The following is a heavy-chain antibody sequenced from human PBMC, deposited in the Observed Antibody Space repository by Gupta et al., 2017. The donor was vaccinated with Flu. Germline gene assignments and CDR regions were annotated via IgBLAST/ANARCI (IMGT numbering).Heavy chain of an antibody. CDR1: FTFSSYS. J-gene: IGHJ4*02. Sequence: FTFSSYSMNWVRQAPGKGLEWVSYISSSSSTIYYADSVKGRFTISRDNAKNSLYLQMNSLRAEDTAVYYCARSRAKYYFDYWGQGTLVTVSS. CDR3: ARSRAKYYFDY. D-gene: IGHD3-10*01. V-gene: IGHV3-48*01. CDR2: ISSSSSTI.